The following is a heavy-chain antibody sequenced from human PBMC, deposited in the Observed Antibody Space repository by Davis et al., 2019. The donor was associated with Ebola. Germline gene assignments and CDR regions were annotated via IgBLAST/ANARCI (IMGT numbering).Heavy chain of an antibody. CDR3: ARGRAKADV. CDR2: IYYSGST. Sequence: GSLRLSCTVSGGSISSYSWSWIRQPPGKGLEWIGYIYYSGSTNYNPSLKSRVTISVDTSKNQFSLKLSSVTAADTAVYYCARGRAKADVWGQGTTVTVSS. V-gene: IGHV4-59*01. J-gene: IGHJ6*02. CDR1: GGSISSYS.